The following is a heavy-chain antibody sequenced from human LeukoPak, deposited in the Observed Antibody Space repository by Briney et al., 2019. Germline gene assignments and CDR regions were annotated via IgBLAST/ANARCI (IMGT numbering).Heavy chain of an antibody. J-gene: IGHJ4*02. V-gene: IGHV3-9*01. CDR3: ARDRLRLGELSLSFPDY. Sequence: QSGGSLRLSCAASGFTFDDYAMHWVRQAPGKGLEWVSGISWNSGSIGYADSVKGRFTISRDNAKNSLYLQMNSLRAEDTAVYYCARDRLRLGELSLSFPDYWGQGTLVTVSS. D-gene: IGHD3-16*02. CDR2: ISWNSGSI. CDR1: GFTFDDYA.